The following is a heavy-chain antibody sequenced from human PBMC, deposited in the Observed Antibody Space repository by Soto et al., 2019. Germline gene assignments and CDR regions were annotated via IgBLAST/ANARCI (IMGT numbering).Heavy chain of an antibody. CDR2: ISSSSSYI. D-gene: IGHD3-3*01. V-gene: IGHV3-21*01. CDR3: ARSWNYYCYYGMDV. J-gene: IGHJ6*02. Sequence: EVQLVESGGGLVKPGGSLRLSCAASGFTFSSYSMNWVRQAPGKGLEWVSSISSSSSYIYYADSVKGRFTISRDNAKNSLYLQMNRLRAEDTAVYYCARSWNYYCYYGMDVWGQGTTVTVSS. CDR1: GFTFSSYS.